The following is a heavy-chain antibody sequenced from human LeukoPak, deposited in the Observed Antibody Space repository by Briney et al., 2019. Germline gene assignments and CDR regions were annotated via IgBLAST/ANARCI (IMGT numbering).Heavy chain of an antibody. Sequence: GGSLRLSCAASGFTFSSYWMSWVRQAPGKGLEWVANIMQDGSEKFYVDSVKGRFTISRDNAKNSLYLQMHSLRAGDTAVYYCARDSLYQQLSSYGMDVWGQGTTVTVSS. CDR3: ARDSLYQQLSSYGMDV. V-gene: IGHV3-7*01. CDR1: GFTFSSYW. J-gene: IGHJ6*02. D-gene: IGHD2-2*01. CDR2: IMQDGSEK.